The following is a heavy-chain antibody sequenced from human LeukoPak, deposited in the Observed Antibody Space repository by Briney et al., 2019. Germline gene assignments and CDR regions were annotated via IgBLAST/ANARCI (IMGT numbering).Heavy chain of an antibody. Sequence: PSETLSLTCTVSGGSISSYYWSWIRQPAGKGLEWIGRIYTSGSTYYNPSLKSRVTISVDTSKNQFSLKLSSVTAADTAVYYCASSLDYYDSRSLNYWGQGTLVTVSS. J-gene: IGHJ4*02. V-gene: IGHV4-4*07. D-gene: IGHD3-22*01. CDR2: IYTSGST. CDR3: ASSLDYYDSRSLNY. CDR1: GGSISSYY.